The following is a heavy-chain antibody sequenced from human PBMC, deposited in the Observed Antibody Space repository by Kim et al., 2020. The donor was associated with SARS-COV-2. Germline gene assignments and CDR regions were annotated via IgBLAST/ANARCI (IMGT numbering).Heavy chain of an antibody. J-gene: IGHJ4*02. D-gene: IGHD3-3*01. CDR2: IYYSGST. CDR1: GGSISSGDYY. Sequence: SETLSLTCTVSGGSISSGDYYWSWIRQPPGKGLEWIGYIYYSGSTYYNPSLKSRVTITVDTSKNQFSLKLSSLTAADTAVYYCARARATSITIFGVVIVHNLDYWGQGTLVTVSS. CDR3: ARARATSITIFGVVIVHNLDY. V-gene: IGHV4-30-4*01.